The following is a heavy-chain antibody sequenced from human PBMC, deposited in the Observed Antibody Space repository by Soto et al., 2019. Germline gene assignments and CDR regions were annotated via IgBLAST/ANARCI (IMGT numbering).Heavy chain of an antibody. CDR1: GFTFGTTD. V-gene: IGHV3-23*01. J-gene: IGHJ5*02. Sequence: QLLQSGGGLVQPGGSLTLSCAASGFTFGTTDMSWVRQAPGEGLEWVSTIDGSGGITYYADSVKGRFTISRDNSRNSVYLQMNSLRGHDTALYYCVKNSGWFNTWGQGALVTVSS. D-gene: IGHD3-10*01. CDR3: VKNSGWFNT. CDR2: IDGSGGIT.